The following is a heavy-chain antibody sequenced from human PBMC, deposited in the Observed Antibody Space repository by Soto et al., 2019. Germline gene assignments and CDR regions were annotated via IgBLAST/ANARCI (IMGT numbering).Heavy chain of an antibody. CDR2: ISSSSSYI. Sequence: PGGSLRLSCAASGFTFGSYSMNWVRQAPGKGLEWVSSISSSSSYIYYADSVKGRFTISRDNAKNSLYLQMNSLRAEDTAVYYCARADAAVAASPDYWGQGTLVTVSS. CDR3: ARADAAVAASPDY. CDR1: GFTFGSYS. V-gene: IGHV3-21*01. J-gene: IGHJ4*02. D-gene: IGHD6-19*01.